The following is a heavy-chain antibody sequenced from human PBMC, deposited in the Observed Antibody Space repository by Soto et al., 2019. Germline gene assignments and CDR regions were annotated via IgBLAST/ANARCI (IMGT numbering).Heavy chain of an antibody. J-gene: IGHJ6*02. CDR3: ARGGIVATIFRYYGMDV. CDR2: INPSSGGT. Sequence: SVQVCCKASGYTFTGYYIHWVRQAPGQGLEWMGWINPSSGGTNYAQKFQGWVTMTRDTSISTAYMELSRLRSDDTAVYYCARGGIVATIFRYYGMDVWGQGTTVTVSS. CDR1: GYTFTGYY. D-gene: IGHD5-12*01. V-gene: IGHV1-2*04.